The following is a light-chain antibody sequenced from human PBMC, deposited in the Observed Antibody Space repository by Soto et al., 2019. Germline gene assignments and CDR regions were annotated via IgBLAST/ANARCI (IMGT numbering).Light chain of an antibody. Sequence: QSVLTQPASVSGSPGQSITISCTGTNSDVGGYNHVSWYQQHPGKVLKVLIYDVANRPSGVSNRFSGSKSGNTASLTISGLQPEDEADYYCSSYTSSSTPYVYGTGTKVTVL. CDR2: DVA. J-gene: IGLJ1*01. V-gene: IGLV2-14*01. CDR3: SSYTSSSTPYV. CDR1: NSDVGGYNH.